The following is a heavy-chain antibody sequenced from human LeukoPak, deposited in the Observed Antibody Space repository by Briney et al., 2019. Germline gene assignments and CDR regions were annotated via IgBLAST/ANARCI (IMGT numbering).Heavy chain of an antibody. V-gene: IGHV1-46*01. J-gene: IGHJ4*02. CDR1: GYTFTSYY. CDR3: ARDRRITMVRGVMSY. CDR2: INPSGGST. D-gene: IGHD3-10*01. Sequence: ASVKVSCKASGYTFTSYYMHWVRQAPGQGLEWMGIINPSGGSTSYAQKFQGRVTMTRDTSTSTVYMELSSLRSEDTAVYYCARDRRITMVRGVMSYWGQGTLVTVS.